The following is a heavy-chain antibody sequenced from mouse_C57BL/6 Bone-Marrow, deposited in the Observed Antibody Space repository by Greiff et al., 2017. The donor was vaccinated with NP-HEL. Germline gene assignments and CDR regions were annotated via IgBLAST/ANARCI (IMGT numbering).Heavy chain of an antibody. D-gene: IGHD1-1*01. CDR1: GYTFTSYG. CDR2: IYPRSGNT. V-gene: IGHV1-81*01. Sequence: QVHVKQSGAELARPGASVKLSCKASGYTFTSYGISWVKQRTGQGLEWIGEIYPRSGNTYYNEKFKGKATLTADKSSSTAYMELRSLTSEDSAVYFCARGITTVKADYWGQGTTLTVSS. CDR3: ARGITTVKADY. J-gene: IGHJ2*01.